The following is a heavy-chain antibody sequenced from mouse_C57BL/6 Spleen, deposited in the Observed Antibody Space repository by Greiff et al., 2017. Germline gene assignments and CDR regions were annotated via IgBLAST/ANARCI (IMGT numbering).Heavy chain of an antibody. J-gene: IGHJ2*01. CDR2: IHPNSGST. Sequence: QVQLQQPGAELVKPGASVKLSCKASGYTFTSYWMHWVKQRPGQGLEWIGMIHPNSGSTNYNEKFKSKATLTVDKSSSTAYRQLRRLTSEDSAVYYCAPAKVVATFLYYFDYWGQGTTLTVSS. D-gene: IGHD1-1*01. CDR1: GYTFTSYW. V-gene: IGHV1-64*01. CDR3: APAKVVATFLYYFDY.